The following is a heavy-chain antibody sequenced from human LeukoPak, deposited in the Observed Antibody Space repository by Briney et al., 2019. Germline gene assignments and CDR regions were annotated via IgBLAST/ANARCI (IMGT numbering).Heavy chain of an antibody. Sequence: PSQTLSLTCTVSGGSISSGDYYWSWIRQPPGKGLEWIGYIYYSGSTYYNPSLKSRVTISVDTSKNQFSLKLSSVTAADTAVYYCARANGDYIYGMDVWGQGTTVTVSS. D-gene: IGHD4-17*01. CDR3: ARANGDYIYGMDV. V-gene: IGHV4-30-4*01. CDR1: GGSISSGDYY. CDR2: IYYSGST. J-gene: IGHJ6*02.